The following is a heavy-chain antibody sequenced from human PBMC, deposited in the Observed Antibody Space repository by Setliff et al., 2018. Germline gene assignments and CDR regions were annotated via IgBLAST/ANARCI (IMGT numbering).Heavy chain of an antibody. Sequence: PGGSLRLSCAASGFTFSNYAMNWVRQTPGKGLEWVSLIYSDNMTTSYADSVKGRFTISRDNSKNTLYLQMNSLRPEDTAVYYCARTCSGSGCYAGLESWGQGTPVTVSS. CDR3: ARTCSGSGCYAGLES. J-gene: IGHJ4*02. CDR2: IYSDNMTT. D-gene: IGHD2-15*01. V-gene: IGHV3-23*03. CDR1: GFTFSNYA.